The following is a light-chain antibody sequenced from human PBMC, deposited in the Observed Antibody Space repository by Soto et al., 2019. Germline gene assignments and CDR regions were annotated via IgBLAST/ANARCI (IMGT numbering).Light chain of an antibody. CDR1: QGISNY. J-gene: IGKJ4*01. CDR2: LAS. CDR3: QKYDNAPLT. Sequence: DIQMTQSPASLSASVGDRVTITCRASQGISNYLAWYQQKPGKVPKLLIYLASTLQSGVPSRISGSRSGTDVTLTISNLQPEDVATYYCQKYDNAPLTFGGGTKVEI. V-gene: IGKV1-27*01.